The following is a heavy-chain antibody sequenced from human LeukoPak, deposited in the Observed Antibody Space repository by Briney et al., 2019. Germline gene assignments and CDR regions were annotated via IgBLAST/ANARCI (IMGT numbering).Heavy chain of an antibody. Sequence: PSQTLSLTCTVSGGSISSGSYYWSWIRQPAGKGLEWIGRIYTSGSTNYNPSLKSRVTISVDTSKNQFSLKLSSVTAADTPVYYCARAGDFWSGYYVDYWGQGTLVTVSS. CDR1: GGSISSGSYY. D-gene: IGHD3-3*01. CDR2: IYTSGST. V-gene: IGHV4-61*02. J-gene: IGHJ4*02. CDR3: ARAGDFWSGYYVDY.